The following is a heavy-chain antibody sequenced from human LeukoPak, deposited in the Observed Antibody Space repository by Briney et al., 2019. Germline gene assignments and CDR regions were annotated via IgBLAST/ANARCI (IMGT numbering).Heavy chain of an antibody. V-gene: IGHV4-34*01. CDR2: INHSGST. J-gene: IGHJ4*02. CDR1: GGSFSGYY. CDR3: ARDQYYYDSSGYPAFDY. Sequence: SETLSLTCAVYGGSFSGYYWSWIRQPPGKGLEWIGEINHSGSTNYNPSLKSRVTMSVDTSKNQFSLKLSSVTAADTAVYYCARDQYYYDSSGYPAFDYWGQGTLVTVSS. D-gene: IGHD3-22*01.